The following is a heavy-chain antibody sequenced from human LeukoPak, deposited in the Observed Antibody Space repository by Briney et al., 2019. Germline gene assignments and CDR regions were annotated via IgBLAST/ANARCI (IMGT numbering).Heavy chain of an antibody. CDR1: GFTFSRYA. Sequence: PGGSLRLSCSASGFTFSRYAMHWVRQAPGKGLEYVSGINDNGGRTHYGDSVKGRFTISRDNAKNTLYLQMNSLRAEDTAVYYCVRIAVAGTWADYWGQGTLVTVSS. CDR3: VRIAVAGTWADY. V-gene: IGHV3-64*04. D-gene: IGHD6-19*01. J-gene: IGHJ4*02. CDR2: INDNGGRT.